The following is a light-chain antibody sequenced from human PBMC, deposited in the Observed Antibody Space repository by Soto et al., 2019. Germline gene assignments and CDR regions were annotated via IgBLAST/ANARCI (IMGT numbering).Light chain of an antibody. CDR1: SSNIGNKY. CDR3: GTWDSSLGGGV. Sequence: QAVVTQPPSVSAALGQKVTISCSGSSSNIGNKYVSWYQQVPGTAPKLLIYENNNRASGIPDRFSGSKSGTSATLDITGLQTGDEADYYCGTWDSSLGGGVFGGGTKVTVL. V-gene: IGLV1-51*02. CDR2: ENN. J-gene: IGLJ2*01.